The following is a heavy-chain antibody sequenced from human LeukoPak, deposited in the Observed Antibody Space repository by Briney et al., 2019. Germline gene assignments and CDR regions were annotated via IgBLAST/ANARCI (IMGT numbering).Heavy chain of an antibody. V-gene: IGHV4-39*01. J-gene: IGHJ5*02. Sequence: SETLSLTCTVSGGSISSSSYYWGWIRQPPGKGLEWIGCIYDSGSTYYNPSLKSRVTISVDTSKNQFSLKLSSVTAADTAVYYCARHGLRYCSSTSCYPLNWFDPWGQGTLVTVSS. D-gene: IGHD2-2*01. CDR2: IYDSGST. CDR1: GGSISSSSYY. CDR3: ARHGLRYCSSTSCYPLNWFDP.